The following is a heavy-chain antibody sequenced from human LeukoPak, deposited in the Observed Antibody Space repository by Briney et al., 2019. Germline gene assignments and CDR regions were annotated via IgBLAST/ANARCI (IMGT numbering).Heavy chain of an antibody. V-gene: IGHV6-1*01. CDR1: GDSVSSNSAA. Sequence: SQTLSLTCAISGDSVSSNSAAWNWIRQSPSRGLEWLGRTYYRSKWYNDYAVSVKSRITINPDTSKNQFSLQLNSVTPEDTAVYYCASSLVAGRVTHDAFDIWGQGTMVTVSS. J-gene: IGHJ3*02. CDR3: ASSLVAGRVTHDAFDI. D-gene: IGHD6-19*01. CDR2: TYYRSKWYN.